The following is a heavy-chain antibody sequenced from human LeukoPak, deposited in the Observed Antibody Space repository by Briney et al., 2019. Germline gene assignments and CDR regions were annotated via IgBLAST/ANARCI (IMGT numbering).Heavy chain of an antibody. CDR1: GYSISSSNR. Sequence: SDTLSLTCAVSGYSISSSNRWGWIRQPPGKGLEWIGYIYYSGSTYYNPSLKSRVTMSVDTSRNQFSLKLSSVTAVDTAVHYCARNYQDTSGYYYWDSRGQGTLVTVSS. CDR3: ARNYQDTSGYYYWDS. V-gene: IGHV4-28*01. D-gene: IGHD3-22*01. J-gene: IGHJ4*02. CDR2: IYYSGST.